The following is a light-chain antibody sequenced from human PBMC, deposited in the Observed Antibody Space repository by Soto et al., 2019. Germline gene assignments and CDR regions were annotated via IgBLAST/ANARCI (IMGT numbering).Light chain of an antibody. CDR1: QRVGSSK. CDR2: GAS. J-gene: IGKJ1*01. CDR3: QHYANSLVT. V-gene: IGKV3-20*01. Sequence: EMGLRQPPATLSFSPGQRDTPSAGAGQRVGSSKLAWYQQKPGQAPRPSIYGASSRATGIPDRFSGSGSGTDFTLSISGLEPEDFAVYYCQHYANSLVTFGQGTKVEI.